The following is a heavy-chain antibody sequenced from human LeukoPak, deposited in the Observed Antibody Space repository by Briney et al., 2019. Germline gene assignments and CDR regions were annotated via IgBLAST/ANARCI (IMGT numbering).Heavy chain of an antibody. V-gene: IGHV4-39*01. CDR1: GASISNSAYY. CDR2: VHYSWST. Sequence: SETLSLTCTVSGASISNSAYYWLWLRQPPGEGLDCIGTVHYSWSTFYNPSLKSPVNSSVDTSKNQFSLQLSSVTAADTAVYYCARLFFVIDTWGQGTLVTVSS. J-gene: IGHJ5*02. CDR3: ARLFFVIDT. D-gene: IGHD3-3*01.